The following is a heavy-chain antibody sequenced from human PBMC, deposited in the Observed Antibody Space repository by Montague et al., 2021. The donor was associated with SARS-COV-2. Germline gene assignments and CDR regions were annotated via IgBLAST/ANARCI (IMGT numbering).Heavy chain of an antibody. D-gene: IGHD4-17*01. CDR2: INHSGST. Sequence: SETLSLTCAVYGGSFSGYYLSWIRQPPGKGLEWIGEINHSGSTNYNPSLESRVTIAVDTSKNQFSLKLTSVTAADTAVFYCARSTVTNSPFGFSNKLRSRYNGMDVWGQGTTVTVSS. CDR3: ARSTVTNSPFGFSNKLRSRYNGMDV. J-gene: IGHJ6*02. V-gene: IGHV4-34*01. CDR1: GGSFSGYY.